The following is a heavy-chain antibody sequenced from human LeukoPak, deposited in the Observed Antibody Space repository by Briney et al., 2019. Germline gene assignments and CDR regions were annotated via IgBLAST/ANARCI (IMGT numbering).Heavy chain of an antibody. CDR2: FDPKHGKK. J-gene: IGHJ4*02. V-gene: IGHV1-24*01. CDR3: ARVDYYDSSGYSQIDY. Sequence: ASVKVSCKVSGYTLTELSIQWVRQAPGKGLEWMGGFDPKHGKKIYAQKFHGRVTMTEDTSTDTAYMELSSLRSDDTAVYYCARVDYYDSSGYSQIDYWGQGTLVTVSS. D-gene: IGHD3-22*01. CDR1: GYTLTELS.